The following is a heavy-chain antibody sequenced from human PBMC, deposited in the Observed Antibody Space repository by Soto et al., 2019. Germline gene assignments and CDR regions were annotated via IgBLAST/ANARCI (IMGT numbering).Heavy chain of an antibody. CDR3: ASSLAYCTNGVCYYYYYYMDV. CDR1: GGSLSSSSYY. V-gene: IGHV4-39*01. Sequence: SETLSLTCTVSGGSLSSSSYYWGWIRQPPGKGLEWIGSIYYSGSTYYNPSLKSRVTISVDTSKNQFSLKLSSVTAADTAVYYCASSLAYCTNGVCYYYYYYMDVWGKGTTVTVSS. CDR2: IYYSGST. D-gene: IGHD2-8*01. J-gene: IGHJ6*03.